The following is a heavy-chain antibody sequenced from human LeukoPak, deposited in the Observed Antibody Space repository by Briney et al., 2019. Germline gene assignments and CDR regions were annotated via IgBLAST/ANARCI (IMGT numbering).Heavy chain of an antibody. CDR3: AAPGCRDLFDY. CDR2: IYYSGNT. Sequence: SETLSLTCTVSGGSISSSSYYWGWIRQPPGKGLEWIGSIYYSGNTYYNPSLKSRVTISVDTSKNQFSLKLSSVTAADTAVYYCAAPGCRDLFDYWGQGTLVTVSS. D-gene: IGHD6-19*01. V-gene: IGHV4-39*01. J-gene: IGHJ4*02. CDR1: GGSISSSSYY.